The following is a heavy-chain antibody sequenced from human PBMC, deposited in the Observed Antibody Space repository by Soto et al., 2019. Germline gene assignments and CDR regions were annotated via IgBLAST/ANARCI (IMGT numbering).Heavy chain of an antibody. CDR1: GFTVSSNY. CDR3: ARDGEAFDI. V-gene: IGHV3-53*01. Sequence: EVQLVESGGGLIQPGGSLRLSCAASGFTVSSNYMSWVRQAPGKGLEWVSIIYSGDNTYYADSVQGRFTISRDNSKNTLYLQMNNLRAEDTAVYYCARDGEAFDIWGQGTMVTVSS. J-gene: IGHJ3*02. CDR2: IYSGDNT. D-gene: IGHD3-10*01.